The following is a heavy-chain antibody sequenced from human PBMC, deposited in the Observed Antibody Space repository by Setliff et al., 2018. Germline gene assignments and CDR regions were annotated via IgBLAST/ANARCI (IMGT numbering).Heavy chain of an antibody. J-gene: IGHJ4*02. CDR1: GYSFTDYY. CDR2: INSNGGGT. V-gene: IGHV1-2*02. CDR3: ARGRVLATSEADLGDY. Sequence: ASVKVSCKASGYSFTDYYMYWVRQAPGQGLEWMGWINSNGGGTNYAQNFQGRVTMIRDTSISTAYIELSSLRFDDTAVYYCARGRVLATSEADLGDYWGQGTLVTVSS. D-gene: IGHD6-19*01.